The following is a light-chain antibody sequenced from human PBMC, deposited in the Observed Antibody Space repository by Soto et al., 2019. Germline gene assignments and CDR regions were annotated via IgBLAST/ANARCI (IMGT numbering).Light chain of an antibody. V-gene: IGLV2-14*01. CDR2: EVT. Sequence: QSALTQPASVSGSPGQSVAISCTGTRSDVGAYNYVSWYQQHPGKAPKLMISEVTNRPSGVSDRFSGSKSGNTASLTISGLQAEDEADYYCATWDDSLNGWVFGGGTKLTVL. J-gene: IGLJ3*02. CDR3: ATWDDSLNGWV. CDR1: RSDVGAYNY.